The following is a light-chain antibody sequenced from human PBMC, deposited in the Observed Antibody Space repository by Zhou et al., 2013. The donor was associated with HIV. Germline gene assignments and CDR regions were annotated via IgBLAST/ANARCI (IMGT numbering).Light chain of an antibody. CDR1: QSVSSY. CDR2: DAS. Sequence: DIVLIQSPATLSLSPGETATLSCRASQSVSSYLAWYQLKPGQSPRPLIYDASSRATGIPARFSGSGSGTDFTLTISSLEPEDSAVYYCHHYGSTPFTFGGGTTVEVK. J-gene: IGKJ4*01. CDR3: HHYGSTPFT. V-gene: IGKV3-11*01.